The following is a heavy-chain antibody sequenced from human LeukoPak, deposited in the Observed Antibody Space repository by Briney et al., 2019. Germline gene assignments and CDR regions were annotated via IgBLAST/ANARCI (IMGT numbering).Heavy chain of an antibody. J-gene: IGHJ4*02. CDR3: TINAVPDY. CDR1: GFTFSGSA. D-gene: IGHD2-2*01. V-gene: IGHV3-73*01. Sequence: GGSLRLSCAASGFTFSGSAMHWVRQASGKGLEWVGRIRSEANSYATAYAVSVKGRFTISRDDSKNTAYLQMNSLKTEDTAVYYCTINAVPDYWGQGTLVTVSS. CDR2: IRSEANSYAT.